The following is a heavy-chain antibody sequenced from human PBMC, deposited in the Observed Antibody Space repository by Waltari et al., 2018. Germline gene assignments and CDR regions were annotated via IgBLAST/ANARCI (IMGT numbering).Heavy chain of an antibody. CDR1: GFTLSNYW. Sequence: EVQLVESGGGLVQPGGSLRLSCAASGFTLSNYWMSWVRQAPGKGLEGVANIMTGGREEYDVDSVRGRFTISRDNAKNSLYLQMNSLRPEDTAVYYCVRDQWFAFDIWGQGTMVTVSS. V-gene: IGHV3-7*01. D-gene: IGHD3-22*01. CDR2: IMTGGREE. J-gene: IGHJ3*02. CDR3: VRDQWFAFDI.